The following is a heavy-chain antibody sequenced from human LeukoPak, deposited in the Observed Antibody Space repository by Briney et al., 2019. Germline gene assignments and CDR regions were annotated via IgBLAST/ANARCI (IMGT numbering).Heavy chain of an antibody. D-gene: IGHD3-9*01. V-gene: IGHV4-38-2*02. CDR3: AGGYYDILTGYYSH. CDR1: GYSISSGYY. Sequence: SETLSLTCTVSGYSISSGYYWGWIRQPPGKGLEWIGSIYHSGSTYYNPSLKSRVTISVDTSKNQFSLKLSSVTAADTAVYYCAGGYYDILTGYYSHWGQGTLVTVSS. CDR2: IYHSGST. J-gene: IGHJ4*02.